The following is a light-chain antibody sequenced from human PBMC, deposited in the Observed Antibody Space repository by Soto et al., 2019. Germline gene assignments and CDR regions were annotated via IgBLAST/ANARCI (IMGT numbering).Light chain of an antibody. CDR1: QSISRF. CDR2: AAS. Sequence: DIQMTQSPSSLSASVGDRVTITCRTSQSISRFVNWYQQTPGKAPKLLITAASSLQSGVPSRFGGSGYGTEFTLTISSLQREDIATYYCQQSYSAPPYTFGQGTKLEIK. V-gene: IGKV1-39*01. CDR3: QQSYSAPPYT. J-gene: IGKJ2*01.